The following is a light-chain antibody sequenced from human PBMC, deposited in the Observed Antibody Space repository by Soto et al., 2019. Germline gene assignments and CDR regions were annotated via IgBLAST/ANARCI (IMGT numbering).Light chain of an antibody. CDR3: QQYYSYPRT. V-gene: IGKV1-8*01. CDR2: AAS. CDR1: QGISSY. Sequence: AIQMTQSPSSLSASTGDRVTITCRASQGISSYLAWYQQKPGKAPKLLIYAASTLQSGVPSRFSGSGSGTDFTLTISCLQSEDCATYYCQQYYSYPRTFGQGTKVDIK. J-gene: IGKJ1*01.